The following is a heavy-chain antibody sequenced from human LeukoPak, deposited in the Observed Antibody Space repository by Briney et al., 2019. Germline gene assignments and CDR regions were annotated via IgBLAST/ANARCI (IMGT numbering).Heavy chain of an antibody. D-gene: IGHD1-26*01. CDR1: GFTFNEFG. CDR3: ARDRPTGSYYSIDY. CDR2: IWYDGSNK. V-gene: IGHV3-33*01. J-gene: IGHJ4*02. Sequence: GSLRLSCAASGFTFNEFGVHWVRQDPGQGLEWVALIWYDGSNKYYADSVKGRFTISRDNSKNTVYLQMNSLRVEDTAIYYCARDRPTGSYYSIDYWGQGTLATVSS.